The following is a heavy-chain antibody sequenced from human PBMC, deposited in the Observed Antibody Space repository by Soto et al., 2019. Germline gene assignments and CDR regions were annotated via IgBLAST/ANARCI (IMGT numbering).Heavy chain of an antibody. CDR1: GGTFSSYT. CDR3: ARRSRPAEYSSRDHYGMDV. V-gene: IGHV1-69*02. CDR2: IIPILGIA. Sequence: QVQLVQSGAEVKKPGSSVKVSCKASGGTFSSYTISWVRQAPGQGLEWMGRIIPILGIANYAQKLQGRVTITADKSTTTAYIERSSLGAEDTAVYYCARRSRPAEYSSRDHYGMDVWGQGTTVTVSS. D-gene: IGHD6-13*01. J-gene: IGHJ6*02.